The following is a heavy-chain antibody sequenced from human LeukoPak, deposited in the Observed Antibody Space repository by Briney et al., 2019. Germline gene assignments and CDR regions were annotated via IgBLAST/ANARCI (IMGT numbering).Heavy chain of an antibody. Sequence: PGGSLRLSCTASGFPLSSYSMNWIRQAPGKGLEWISYISASGSAIYYVDPVKGRVTASRDNARNSLFLQMDSPRAEDTAVYYCVRVKGSYFDYWGPGTLVTVSS. D-gene: IGHD2-15*01. CDR1: GFPLSSYS. V-gene: IGHV3-48*01. CDR3: VRVKGSYFDY. CDR2: ISASGSAI. J-gene: IGHJ4*02.